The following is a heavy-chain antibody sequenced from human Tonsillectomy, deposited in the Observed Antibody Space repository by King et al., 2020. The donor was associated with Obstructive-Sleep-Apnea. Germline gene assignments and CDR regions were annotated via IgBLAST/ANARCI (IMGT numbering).Heavy chain of an antibody. CDR1: GFTFSRYS. V-gene: IGHV3-21*01. CDR3: ASDPRREWLRLTPNFDH. CDR2: ISSIGSYI. Sequence: VQLVESGGGLVKPGGSLRLSCEASGFTFSRYSMNWVRQAPGKGLEWVSSISSIGSYIYYADSVKGRFTISRDNAKNSLFLQMNSLRTEDTAVYYCASDPRREWLRLTPNFDHWGQGTLVTVSS. J-gene: IGHJ4*02. D-gene: IGHD5-12*01.